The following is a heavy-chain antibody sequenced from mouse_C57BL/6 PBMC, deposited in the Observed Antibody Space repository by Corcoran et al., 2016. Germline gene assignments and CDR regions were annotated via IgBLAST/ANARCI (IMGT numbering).Heavy chain of an antibody. D-gene: IGHD1-1*01. CDR1: GYTFTSYW. CDR2: IYPGSGST. J-gene: IGHJ4*01. Sequence: QVQLQQPGAELVKPGASVKMSCKASGYTFTSYWITWVKQRPGQGLEWSGDIYPGSGSTNYNEKFKSKATPTVDTSSSTAYMQLSSLTSDDSAVYYCASSNYGSRDAMVYWGQGTSVTVSS. V-gene: IGHV1-55*01. CDR3: ASSNYGSRDAMVY.